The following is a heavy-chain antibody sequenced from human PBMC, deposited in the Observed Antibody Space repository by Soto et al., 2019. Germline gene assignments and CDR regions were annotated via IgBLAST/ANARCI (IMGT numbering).Heavy chain of an antibody. CDR1: GGSFSGHY. CDR3: ARYRREAVAGYTLDN. Sequence: SETLSLTCAVYGGSFSGHYWTWIRQPPGKGLEWIGYVYNSGSTNYNPSLKSRVTISEDTSKSQFSLKVNSMTAADTAVYYCARYRREAVAGYTLDNWGQGILVTVSS. V-gene: IGHV4-59*11. CDR2: VYNSGST. D-gene: IGHD6-13*01. J-gene: IGHJ4*02.